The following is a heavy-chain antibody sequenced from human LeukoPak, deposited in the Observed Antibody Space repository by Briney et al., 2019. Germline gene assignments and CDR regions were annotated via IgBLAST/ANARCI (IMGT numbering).Heavy chain of an antibody. CDR3: ARSASLGEVTAIVDY. V-gene: IGHV1-18*01. CDR2: ISAYNGNT. J-gene: IGHJ4*02. D-gene: IGHD2-21*02. CDR1: GYTFTNYG. Sequence: ASVKVSCKASGYTFTNYGISWVRQAPGQGLEWMGWISAYNGNTNYAQKLQGRVTMTTDTSTSTAYMEQRSLRSDDTAVYYCARSASLGEVTAIVDYWGQGTLVTVSS.